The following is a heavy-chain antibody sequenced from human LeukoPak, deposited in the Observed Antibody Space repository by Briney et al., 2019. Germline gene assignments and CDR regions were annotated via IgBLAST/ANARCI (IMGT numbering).Heavy chain of an antibody. J-gene: IGHJ4*02. CDR2: IYHSGST. CDR1: GYSISSGYY. V-gene: IGHV4-38-2*02. D-gene: IGHD3-3*01. CDR3: ARVDFWSGYYLIDY. Sequence: SETLSLTCTVSGYSISSGYYWGWIRPPPGKGVEWIGSIYHSGSTYYNPSLKSRVTISVDTSKNHFSLKLSSVTAADTALYYCARVDFWSGYYLIDYWGQGTLVTVSS.